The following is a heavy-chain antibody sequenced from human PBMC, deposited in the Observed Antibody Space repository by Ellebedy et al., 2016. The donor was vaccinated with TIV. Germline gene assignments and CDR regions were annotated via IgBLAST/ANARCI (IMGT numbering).Heavy chain of an antibody. V-gene: IGHV4-30-4*01. CDR3: ARADITGNAFDI. D-gene: IGHD1-20*01. Sequence: SETLSLXCTVSGGSISSGDYYWSWIRQPPGKGLEWIGYIYYSGSTYHNPSLKSRVTISVDTSKNQFSLKLSSVTAADTAVYYCARADITGNAFDIWGQGTMVTVSS. CDR1: GGSISSGDYY. J-gene: IGHJ3*02. CDR2: IYYSGST.